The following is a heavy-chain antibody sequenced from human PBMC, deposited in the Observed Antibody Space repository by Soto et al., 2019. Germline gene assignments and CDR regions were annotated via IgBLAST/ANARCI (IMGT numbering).Heavy chain of an antibody. J-gene: IGHJ4*02. CDR1: GGTFSRHA. V-gene: IGHV1-69*01. CDR3: ARGWGYDSNDYYYAY. CDR2: IIPIFGTA. Sequence: QVQLVQSGAEVRKPGSSVKVSCKASGGTFSRHAISWVRQAPGQGLEWMGGIIPIFGTANHAQKFQGRGTIIAEESTSTVDMELSSLRSEDTAMYYCARGWGYDSNDYYYAYWGQGTLVIVSS. D-gene: IGHD3-22*01.